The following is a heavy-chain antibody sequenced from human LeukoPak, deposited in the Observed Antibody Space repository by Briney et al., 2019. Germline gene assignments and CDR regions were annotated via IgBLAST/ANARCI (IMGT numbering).Heavy chain of an antibody. D-gene: IGHD6-19*01. Sequence: ASVKVSCKASGGTFSSYAISWVRQAPGQGLEWMGWINPNSGGTNYAQKFQGRVTMTRDTSISTAYMELSRLRSDDTAVYYCARVDSSGWSSIDYWGQGTLVTVSS. CDR1: GGTFSSYA. CDR2: INPNSGGT. J-gene: IGHJ4*02. CDR3: ARVDSSGWSSIDY. V-gene: IGHV1-2*02.